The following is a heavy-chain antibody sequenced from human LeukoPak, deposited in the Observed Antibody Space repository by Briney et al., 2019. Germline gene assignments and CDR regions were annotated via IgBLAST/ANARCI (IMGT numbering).Heavy chain of an antibody. V-gene: IGHV3-74*01. CDR1: GFAFRTYW. J-gene: IGHJ5*02. CDR2: INGDGSNI. D-gene: IGHD2-2*01. Sequence: GGSLRLSCAASGFAFRTYWMHWVRQLPGKGLVWVSRINGDGSNIIYADSVRGRFTISRDNGNNMVYLQMNDLRGDDTGIYYCARDWYHAVDLWGQGTLVTVSS. CDR3: ARDWYHAVDL.